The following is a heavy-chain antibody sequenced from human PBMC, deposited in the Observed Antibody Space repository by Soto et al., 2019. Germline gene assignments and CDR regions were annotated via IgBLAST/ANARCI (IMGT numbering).Heavy chain of an antibody. CDR3: AEDLFSRAAALSAYYYYGMDV. CDR1: GFTFISYG. Sequence: GGSLRLSCAASGFTFISYGMHWVRQAPGKGLEWVAVISYDGSNKYYADSVKGRFTISRDNSKNTLYLQMNSLRAEDTAVYYCAEDLFSRAAALSAYYYYGMDVWGQGTTVSVSS. D-gene: IGHD6-13*01. J-gene: IGHJ6*02. CDR2: ISYDGSNK. V-gene: IGHV3-30*18.